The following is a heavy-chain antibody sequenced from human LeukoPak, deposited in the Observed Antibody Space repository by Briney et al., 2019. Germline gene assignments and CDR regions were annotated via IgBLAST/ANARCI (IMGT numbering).Heavy chain of an antibody. D-gene: IGHD3-22*01. CDR1: GGSFSGYY. CDR2: INHSGST. Sequence: SETLSLTCAVYGGSFSGYYWSWIRQPPGKGLEWIGEINHSGSTNYNPSLKSRVTISVDTSKNQFSLKLSSVTAADTAVYYCAREDYDSSGYYRLIDYWGQGTLVTVSS. J-gene: IGHJ4*02. V-gene: IGHV4-34*01. CDR3: AREDYDSSGYYRLIDY.